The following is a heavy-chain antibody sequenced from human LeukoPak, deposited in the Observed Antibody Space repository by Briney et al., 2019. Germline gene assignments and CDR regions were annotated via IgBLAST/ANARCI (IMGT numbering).Heavy chain of an antibody. CDR2: IYTSGST. Sequence: SETLSLTCTVSGGSISSGSYYWSWIRQPAGKGLEWIGRIYTSGSTNYNPSLKSRVTISVDTSKNQFSLKLSSVTAADTAVYYCARETTEYSSSSSYFQHWGQGTLVTVSS. V-gene: IGHV4-61*02. J-gene: IGHJ1*01. D-gene: IGHD6-6*01. CDR1: GGSISSGSYY. CDR3: ARETTEYSSSSSYFQH.